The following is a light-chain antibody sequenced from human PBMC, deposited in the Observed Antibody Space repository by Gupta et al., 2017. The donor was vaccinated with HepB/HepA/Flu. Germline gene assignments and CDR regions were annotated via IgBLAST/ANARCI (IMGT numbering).Light chain of an antibody. CDR3: QQYYSTPRS. CDR1: QSVLYSSNNKNY. Sequence: INCKSSQSVLYSSNNKNYLAWYQQKPGQPPKLLIYWASTRESGVPDRFSGSGSGTDFTLTISSLQAEDVAVYYCQQYYSTPRSFGQGTKLEIK. V-gene: IGKV4-1*01. CDR2: WAS. J-gene: IGKJ2*03.